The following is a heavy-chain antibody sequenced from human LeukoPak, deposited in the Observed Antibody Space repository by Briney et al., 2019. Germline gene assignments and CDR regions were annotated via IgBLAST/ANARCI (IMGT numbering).Heavy chain of an antibody. J-gene: IGHJ2*01. Sequence: PGGSLRLSCAVSGFTASGSYMSRVRPAPGAGLEWTSLVYSGGNTYYAASVKGRCTISRDNSKNTLYLQMNSLRAADTAVYYCARDYFDGTEFYSYFDLWGRGTLVTVSS. CDR2: VYSGGNT. CDR1: GFTASGSY. V-gene: IGHV3-66*01. D-gene: IGHD5-24*01. CDR3: ARDYFDGTEFYSYFDL.